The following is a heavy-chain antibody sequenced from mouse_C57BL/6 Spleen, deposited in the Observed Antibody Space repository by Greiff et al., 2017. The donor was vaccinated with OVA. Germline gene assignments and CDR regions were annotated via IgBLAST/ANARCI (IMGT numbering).Heavy chain of an antibody. J-gene: IGHJ3*01. CDR3: ASLDSSGYGWFAY. D-gene: IGHD3-2*02. Sequence: VHLVESGAELVRPGTSVKVSCKASGYAFTNYLIAWVKQRPGQGLEWIGVINPGSGGTNYNEKFKGKATLTADKSSSTAYMQLSSLTSEDSAVYFCASLDSSGYGWFAYWGQGTLVTVSA. V-gene: IGHV1-54*01. CDR1: GYAFTNYL. CDR2: INPGSGGT.